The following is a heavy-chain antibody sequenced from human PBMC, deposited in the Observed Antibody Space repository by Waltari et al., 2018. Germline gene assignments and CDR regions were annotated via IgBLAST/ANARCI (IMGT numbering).Heavy chain of an antibody. CDR1: GYSFTSSW. J-gene: IGHJ5*02. Sequence: EVQLVQSGAEVKKPGESLKISCKGSGYSFTSSWIGWVRQMPGKGLEWMGIIYPCDSETSYSPSFQGQVTISAEKSISTAYLQWSSLKASDTAMYYCARRGGYSYGYGSNWFDPWGQGTLVTVSS. CDR2: IYPCDSET. V-gene: IGHV5-51*01. CDR3: ARRGGYSYGYGSNWFDP. D-gene: IGHD5-18*01.